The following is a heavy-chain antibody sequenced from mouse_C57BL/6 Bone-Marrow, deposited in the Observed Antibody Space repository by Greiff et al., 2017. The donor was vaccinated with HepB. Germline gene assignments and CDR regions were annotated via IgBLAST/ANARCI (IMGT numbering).Heavy chain of an antibody. J-gene: IGHJ4*01. D-gene: IGHD2-4*01. V-gene: IGHV1-63*01. CDR2: IYPGGGYT. CDR3: ARGGYDYPFYYAMDY. Sequence: VQLQQSGAELVRPGPSVKMSCKASGYTFTNYWIGWAKQRPGHGLEWIGDIYPGGGYTNYNEKFKGKATLTADKSSSTAYMQFSSLTSEDSAIYYCARGGYDYPFYYAMDYWGQGTSVTVSS. CDR1: GYTFTNYW.